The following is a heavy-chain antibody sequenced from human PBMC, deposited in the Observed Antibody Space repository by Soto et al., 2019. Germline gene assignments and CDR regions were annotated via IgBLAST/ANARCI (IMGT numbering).Heavy chain of an antibody. CDR2: IYYSGST. CDR1: GGSIGSSSYY. D-gene: IGHD6-13*01. Sequence: SETLSLTCTVSGGSIGSSSYYWGWIRQPPGKGLEWSGSIYYSGSTFYNPSLKSRVTISVDTSKNQFSLQLSSVTAADTAVYYCARHHYSSSWSSFDYWGQGTLVTVSS. V-gene: IGHV4-39*01. CDR3: ARHHYSSSWSSFDY. J-gene: IGHJ4*02.